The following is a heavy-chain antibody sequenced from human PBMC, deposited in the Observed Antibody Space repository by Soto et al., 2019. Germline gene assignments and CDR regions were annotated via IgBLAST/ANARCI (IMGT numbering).Heavy chain of an antibody. Sequence: GGSLRLSCAASGFTFSSYIMNWVRQAPGKGLEWVSSISSSSSYIYYADSVKGRFTISRDNAKNSLYLQMNSLRAEDTAVYYCARVWDIVVVPAANYHYGMDVWGQGTTVTVSS. D-gene: IGHD2-2*01. J-gene: IGHJ6*02. CDR1: GFTFSSYI. CDR3: ARVWDIVVVPAANYHYGMDV. CDR2: ISSSSSYI. V-gene: IGHV3-21*01.